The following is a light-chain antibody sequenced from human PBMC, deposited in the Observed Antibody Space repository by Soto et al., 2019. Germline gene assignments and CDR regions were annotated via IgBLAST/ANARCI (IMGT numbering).Light chain of an antibody. CDR2: GAS. V-gene: IGKV3-20*01. CDR1: QRVSSGY. Sequence: EIVLTQSPGTLSLSPGERATLSCRASQRVSSGYLGWYQQRPGQAPRLLLYGASNRAAGIPDRFSGRGSETDFTLTISRLEPEDFAVYYCQHYVTSLTTFGQGTKVEVK. J-gene: IGKJ1*01. CDR3: QHYVTSLTT.